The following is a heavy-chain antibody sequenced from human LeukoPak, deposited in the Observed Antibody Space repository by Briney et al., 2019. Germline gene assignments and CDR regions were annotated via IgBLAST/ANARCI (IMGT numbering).Heavy chain of an antibody. Sequence: EASVKVSCKASGGTFSSYAISWVRQAPGQGLEWMGGIIPIFGTANYAQKFQGRVTITTDESTSTAYMELSSLRSEDTAVYYCATGRITMIHIDYWGQGTLVTVSS. CDR1: GGTFSSYA. CDR2: IIPIFGTA. D-gene: IGHD3-22*01. CDR3: ATGRITMIHIDY. J-gene: IGHJ4*02. V-gene: IGHV1-69*05.